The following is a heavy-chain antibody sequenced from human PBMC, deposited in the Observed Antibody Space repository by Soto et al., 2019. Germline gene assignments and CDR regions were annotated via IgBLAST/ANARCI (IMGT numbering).Heavy chain of an antibody. CDR3: ARSQGGSSSLDIYYYYYYGMDV. V-gene: IGHV1-69*01. CDR1: GGTFSTYA. CDR2: VTPIFGTP. D-gene: IGHD2-15*01. J-gene: IGHJ6*02. Sequence: GSSVKVSCKAPGGTFSTYAISWVRQAPGQGLEWMGGVTPIFGTPKYAQKFQGRVTITADESTSTGYMELRSLRSEDTAVYYCARSQGGSSSLDIYYYYYYGMDVWGQGTTVTVSS.